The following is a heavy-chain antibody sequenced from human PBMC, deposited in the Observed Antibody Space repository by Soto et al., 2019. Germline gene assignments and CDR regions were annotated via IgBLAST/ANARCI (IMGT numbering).Heavy chain of an antibody. J-gene: IGHJ4*02. D-gene: IGHD2-15*01. CDR1: GYTFTNYY. CDR3: ARERGYQVGSREGLDN. CDR2: INPSLDTT. Sequence: ASVKVCCKASGYTFTNYYMHWVRQDPGQGLEWMGIINPSLDTTTYAQKFQGRVTMTRDTSTSTVYMELSSLRSEDTAVYYCARERGYQVGSREGLDNCGQGTLVTVSS. V-gene: IGHV1-46*01.